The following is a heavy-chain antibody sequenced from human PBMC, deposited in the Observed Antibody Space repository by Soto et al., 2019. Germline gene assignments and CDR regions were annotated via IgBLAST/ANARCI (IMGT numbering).Heavy chain of an antibody. J-gene: IGHJ6*02. V-gene: IGHV4-61*01. Sequence: ETLSFTCTVAGGSASSGIYYWSWIRQPPRKGLGWIGYIYCSGSTNYNPSLRSRVTISVDTSKTQFSLKLSTVTAGDTAVYYCAREPRGYYGMDVWGQGTAVTVSS. CDR2: IYCSGST. CDR3: AREPRGYYGMDV. CDR1: GGSASSGIYY.